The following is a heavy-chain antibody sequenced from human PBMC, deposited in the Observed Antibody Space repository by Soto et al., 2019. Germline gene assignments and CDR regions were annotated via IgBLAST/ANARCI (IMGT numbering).Heavy chain of an antibody. V-gene: IGHV5-51*01. CDR3: ARGTRILSYGMDV. Sequence: GESLKICCKGSGYSFTSYWIGWVRQMPGKGLEWMGIIYPGDSDTRYSPSFQGQVTISADKSISTAYLQWSSLKASDTAMYYCARGTRILSYGMDVWGQGTTVTVSS. CDR1: GYSFTSYW. J-gene: IGHJ6*02. CDR2: IYPGDSDT. D-gene: IGHD3-9*01.